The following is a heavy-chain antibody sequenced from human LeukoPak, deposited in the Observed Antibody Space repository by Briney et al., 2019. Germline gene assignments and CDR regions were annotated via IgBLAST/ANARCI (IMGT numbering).Heavy chain of an antibody. J-gene: IGHJ4*02. Sequence: QPGGSLRLSCAASGFTLSSYGMHWVRQAPGKGLEWVAVIWYDGSNKYYADSVKGRFTISRDNSKNTLYLQMNSLRAEDTAVYYCARDGNPYYDFWSGYYYFDYWGQGTLVTVSS. V-gene: IGHV3-33*01. CDR2: IWYDGSNK. CDR1: GFTLSSYG. D-gene: IGHD3-3*01. CDR3: ARDGNPYYDFWSGYYYFDY.